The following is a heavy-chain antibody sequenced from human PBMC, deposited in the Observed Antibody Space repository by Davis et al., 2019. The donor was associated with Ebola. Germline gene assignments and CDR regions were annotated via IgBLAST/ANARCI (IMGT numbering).Heavy chain of an antibody. D-gene: IGHD3-22*01. Sequence: GESLKISCAASGFTFSNYWMNWVRQAPGKGLEWIGQIKEDGSQQYYLDSLKGRFTISRDNAKNSLYLQMNSLRAEDTAVYYCARDRGWLAHDHWGRGTLVTVSS. J-gene: IGHJ4*02. CDR1: GFTFSNYW. V-gene: IGHV3-7*01. CDR2: IKEDGSQQ. CDR3: ARDRGWLAHDH.